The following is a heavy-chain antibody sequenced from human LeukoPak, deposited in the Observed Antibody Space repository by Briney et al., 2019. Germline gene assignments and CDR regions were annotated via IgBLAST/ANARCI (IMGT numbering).Heavy chain of an antibody. D-gene: IGHD5-24*01. CDR2: IYHSGST. CDR3: ARGPMATITDY. Sequence: SQTLSLTCAVSGGSISSGGYSWSWIRQPPGKGLEWIGYIYHSGSTYYNPSLKSRVTISVDTSKNQFSLKLSSVTAADTAVYYCARGPMATITDYWGQGTLVTVSS. V-gene: IGHV4-30-2*01. J-gene: IGHJ4*02. CDR1: GGSISSGGYS.